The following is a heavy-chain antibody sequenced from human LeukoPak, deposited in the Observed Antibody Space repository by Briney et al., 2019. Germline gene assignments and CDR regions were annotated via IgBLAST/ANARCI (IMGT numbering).Heavy chain of an antibody. CDR1: GFTFSSYG. J-gene: IGHJ4*02. CDR2: ISDSGGST. D-gene: IGHD6-19*01. CDR3: AKKLVRTVAGPT. Sequence: GGSLRLSCAASGFTFSSYGMSWVRQAPGKGLEWVSSISDSGGSTKYADSVKGRFTISRDSSENTLYMQMNSLRAEDTAIYYCAKKLVRTVAGPTWGQGTLVTVSS. V-gene: IGHV3-23*01.